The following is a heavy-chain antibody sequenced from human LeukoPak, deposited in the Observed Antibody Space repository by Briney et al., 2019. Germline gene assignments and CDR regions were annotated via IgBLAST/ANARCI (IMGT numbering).Heavy chain of an antibody. Sequence: GASVKVSCKVSGYTLTELSMHWVRQAPGKGLEWMGGFDPEDGETIYAQKFQGRVTMTEDTSTDTAYMELSSLRSEDTAVYYCATGTYSSSWYFDYYYGMDVWGQGTTVTVSS. J-gene: IGHJ6*02. CDR2: FDPEDGET. CDR1: GYTLTELS. D-gene: IGHD6-13*01. CDR3: ATGTYSSSWYFDYYYGMDV. V-gene: IGHV1-24*01.